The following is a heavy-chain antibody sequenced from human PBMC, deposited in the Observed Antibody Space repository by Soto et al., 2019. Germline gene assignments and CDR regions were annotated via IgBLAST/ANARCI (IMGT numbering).Heavy chain of an antibody. CDR1: GFTFSSYS. D-gene: IGHD6-19*01. J-gene: IGHJ3*02. CDR3: ARKTGYSSGWDAFDI. CDR2: ISSSSSTI. Sequence: GGSLRLSCAASGFTFSSYSMNWVRQAPGKGLEWVSYISSSSSTIYYADSVKGRFTISRDNAKNSLYLQMNSLRAEDTAVYYCARKTGYSSGWDAFDIWGQGTMVTVS. V-gene: IGHV3-48*01.